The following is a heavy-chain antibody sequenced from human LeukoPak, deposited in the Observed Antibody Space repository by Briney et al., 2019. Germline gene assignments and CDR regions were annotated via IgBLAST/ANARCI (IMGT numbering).Heavy chain of an antibody. J-gene: IGHJ6*02. CDR1: GFTVSSNY. Sequence: PGGSLRLPCAASGFTVSSNYMSWVRQAPGKGLEWVSVIYSGGSTYYADSVKGRFTISRDNGRNSLYLQMNSLRAEDSALYYCAKDTVTMLRGVLSDYYHGMDVWGPGTTVTVSS. CDR3: AKDTVTMLRGVLSDYYHGMDV. D-gene: IGHD3-10*01. V-gene: IGHV3-53*05. CDR2: IYSGGST.